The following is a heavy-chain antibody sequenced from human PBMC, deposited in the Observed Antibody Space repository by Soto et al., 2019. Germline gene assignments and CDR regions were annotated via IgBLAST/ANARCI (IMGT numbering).Heavy chain of an antibody. CDR3: ARDFAYFDS. Sequence: PSQTLSLTCTVSGGSFKSVSYSCSWIRQPPGKGLEWIGYVYHTGRTSYNPSLKSRVSISMDTSKNQFSLNLDSVTAADTAVYFCARDFAYFDSWGQGTLVTVSS. D-gene: IGHD3-3*01. J-gene: IGHJ4*02. V-gene: IGHV4-61*01. CDR1: GGSFKSVSYS. CDR2: VYHTGRT.